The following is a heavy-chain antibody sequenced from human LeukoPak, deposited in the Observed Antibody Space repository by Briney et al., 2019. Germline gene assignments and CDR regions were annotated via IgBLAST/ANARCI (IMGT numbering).Heavy chain of an antibody. Sequence: PSETLSLTCAVSGGSISSGGYSWSWIRQPPGKGLEWIGYIYHSGSTYYNPSLKSRVTISVDRSKNQFSLKLSSVTAADTAVYYCARARPFTMLVVAPPNDAFDIWGQGTMVTVSS. CDR1: GGSISSGGYS. CDR3: ARARPFTMLVVAPPNDAFDI. V-gene: IGHV4-30-2*01. J-gene: IGHJ3*02. CDR2: IYHSGST. D-gene: IGHD3-22*01.